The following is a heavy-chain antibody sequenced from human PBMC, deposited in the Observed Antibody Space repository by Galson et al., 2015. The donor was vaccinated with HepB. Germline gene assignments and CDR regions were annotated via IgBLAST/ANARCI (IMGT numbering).Heavy chain of an antibody. CDR2: VSRSENT. CDR3: ARAIRSPAYDRSSANHYYYRGVDV. D-gene: IGHD6-6*01. CDR1: GGSISDYY. J-gene: IGHJ6*02. V-gene: IGHV4-59*01. Sequence: SETLSLTCTMSGGSISDYYCGWIRQSPGKELEWIGYVSRSENTKYNPSLKSRVTMALDTSKNQFSLKLTSVIAADTAFYYCARAIRSPAYDRSSANHYYYRGVDVWGPGTTVTVSS.